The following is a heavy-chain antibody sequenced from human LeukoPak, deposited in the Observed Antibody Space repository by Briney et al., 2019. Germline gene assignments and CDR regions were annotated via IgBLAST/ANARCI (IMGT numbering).Heavy chain of an antibody. CDR1: GFTFSSYS. CDR2: ISSSSSFI. J-gene: IGHJ4*02. Sequence: GGSLRLSCAASGFTFSSYSMNWVRQAPWKGLEFVSSISSSSSFIYYADSVKGRFTISRDNAKKSLSLQMNSLRADDTAVYYCARGYSSSWYLDWGQGTLVTVSS. V-gene: IGHV3-21*01. CDR3: ARGYSSSWYLD. D-gene: IGHD6-13*01.